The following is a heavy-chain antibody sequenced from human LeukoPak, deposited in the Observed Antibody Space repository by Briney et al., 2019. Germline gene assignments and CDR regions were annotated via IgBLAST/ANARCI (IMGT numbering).Heavy chain of an antibody. CDR1: GFTFSTFV. Sequence: GGSLRLSCAASGFTFSTFVVNWFRQAPGKGLKWVSTITGSGGSTYYADSVKGRFTISRDNSKNTLYLQMNSLRAEDTAVYYCAKDLRIRGYYYDSSGYYNRFDYWGQGTLVTVSS. CDR3: AKDLRIRGYYYDSSGYYNRFDY. CDR2: ITGSGGST. J-gene: IGHJ4*02. V-gene: IGHV3-23*01. D-gene: IGHD3-22*01.